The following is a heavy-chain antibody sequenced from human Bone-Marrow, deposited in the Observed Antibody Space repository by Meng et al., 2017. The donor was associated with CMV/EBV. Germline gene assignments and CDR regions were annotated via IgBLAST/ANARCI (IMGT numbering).Heavy chain of an antibody. Sequence: ASVPVSRKGSVYTFTGYYMHWVRQAPGQGLEWMGWINPNSGSTNYAQKFQGRVTMTRDTSISTAYMELSRLRSDDTAVDYCARTTIVVVVPAGDYYYYYGMDVWGQGTTVTVSS. J-gene: IGHJ6*02. CDR3: ARTTIVVVVPAGDYYYYYGMDV. CDR1: VYTFTGYY. CDR2: INPNSGST. V-gene: IGHV1-2*02. D-gene: IGHD2-2*01.